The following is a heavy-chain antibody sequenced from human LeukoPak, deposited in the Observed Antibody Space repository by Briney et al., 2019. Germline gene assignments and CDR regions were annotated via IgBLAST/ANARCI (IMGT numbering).Heavy chain of an antibody. Sequence: PGGSLRLSCSASGFTFSSYWMSWVRQAPGKGPEWVANINLDGREKYYVDSVKGRFTISRDNAKKSLYLQMNSLRAEDTAVYYCARDARVVLDYWGQGTLVTVSS. CDR3: ARDARVVLDY. V-gene: IGHV3-7*01. CDR2: INLDGREK. J-gene: IGHJ4*02. CDR1: GFTFSSYW. D-gene: IGHD2/OR15-2a*01.